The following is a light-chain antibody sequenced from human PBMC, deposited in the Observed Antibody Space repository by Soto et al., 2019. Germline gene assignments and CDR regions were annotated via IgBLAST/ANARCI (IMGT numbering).Light chain of an antibody. CDR2: GAS. CDR1: QGVSSK. Sequence: DIGITISTTTLSVAPGERVTFSCRASQGVSSKLAWYQHKPGQAPRLLISGASTGATGIPARFSGSGSGTEFTLTISSLQSEDCAIYYCQQYHTWPMTFGGGTKVDIK. V-gene: IGKV3-15*01. CDR3: QQYHTWPMT. J-gene: IGKJ4*02.